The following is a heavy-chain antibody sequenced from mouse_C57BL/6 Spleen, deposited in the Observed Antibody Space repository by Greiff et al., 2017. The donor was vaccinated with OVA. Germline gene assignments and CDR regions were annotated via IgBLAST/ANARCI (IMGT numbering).Heavy chain of an antibody. CDR3: ARHYEGWFAY. J-gene: IGHJ3*01. Sequence: QVQLQQSGAELVKPGASVKMSCKASGYTFTSYWITWVKQRPGQGLEWIGDIYPGSGSTNYTAKFKGKATLTVDTSSSTAYMQLSSLTAEDSAVYYCARHYEGWFAYWGQGTLVTVSA. CDR2: IYPGSGST. V-gene: IGHV1-55*01. D-gene: IGHD2-4*01. CDR1: GYTFTSYW.